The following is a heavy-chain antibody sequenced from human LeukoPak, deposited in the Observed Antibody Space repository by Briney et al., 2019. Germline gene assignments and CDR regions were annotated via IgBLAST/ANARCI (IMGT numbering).Heavy chain of an antibody. D-gene: IGHD1-1*01. CDR1: GGSISSYC. CDR3: ARGPVQVYYYYMDV. Sequence: SETLSLTCTVSGGSISSYCWSWIRQPPGKGLEWIGYIYYSGSTNYNPSLKSRVTISVDTSKNQFSLKLSSVTAADTAVYYCARGPVQVYYYYMDVWGKGTTVTVSS. V-gene: IGHV4-59*01. CDR2: IYYSGST. J-gene: IGHJ6*03.